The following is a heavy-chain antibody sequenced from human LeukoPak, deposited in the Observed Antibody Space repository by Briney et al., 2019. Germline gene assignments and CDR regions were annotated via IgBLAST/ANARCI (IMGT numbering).Heavy chain of an antibody. CDR2: INHSGST. CDR1: GGSFSGYY. Sequence: PSETLSLNCAVYGGSFSGYYWSWIRQPPGKGLEWIGEINHSGSTNYNPSLKSRVTISVDTSKNQFSLKLSSVTAADTAVYYCARSVSYYRNLEYFQHWGQGTLVTVSS. D-gene: IGHD4-11*01. V-gene: IGHV4-34*01. J-gene: IGHJ1*01. CDR3: ARSVSYYRNLEYFQH.